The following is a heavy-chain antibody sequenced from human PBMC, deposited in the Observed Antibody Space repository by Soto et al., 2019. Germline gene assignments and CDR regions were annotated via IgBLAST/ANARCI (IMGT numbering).Heavy chain of an antibody. D-gene: IGHD3-22*01. CDR1: GFTFSSYG. V-gene: IGHV3-33*01. J-gene: IGHJ6*02. CDR2: IWYDGSNK. Sequence: GGSLRLSCAASGFTFSSYGMHWVRQAPGKGLEWVAVIWYDGSNKYYADSVKGRFTISRDNSKNTLYLQMNSLRAEDTAVYYCARTWSSGSFDEGPYYYYYGMDVWGQGTTVTVSS. CDR3: ARTWSSGSFDEGPYYYYYGMDV.